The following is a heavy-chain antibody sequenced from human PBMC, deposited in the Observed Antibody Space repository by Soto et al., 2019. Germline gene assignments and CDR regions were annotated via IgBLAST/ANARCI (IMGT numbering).Heavy chain of an antibody. Sequence: QVQLVESGGGVVQPGRSLRLSCAASRFTFSSYGMHWVRHAPGTGLEWVAVISYDGSNIFYAYSVKGRFTISRDNFKTTLYLQMNSLRAEHTAVYYWAKDLDYTYYLNYWGQGTLVTVSS. CDR3: AKDLDYTYYLNY. J-gene: IGHJ4*02. CDR2: ISYDGSNI. V-gene: IGHV3-30*18. D-gene: IGHD3-3*01. CDR1: RFTFSSYG.